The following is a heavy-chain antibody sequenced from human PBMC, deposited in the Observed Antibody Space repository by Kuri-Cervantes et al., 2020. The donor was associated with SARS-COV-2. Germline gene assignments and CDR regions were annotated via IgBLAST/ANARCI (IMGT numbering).Heavy chain of an antibody. Sequence: ASVKVSCKVSGYTLTELSMHWVRQAPGKGLEWMGGFDPEDGETIYAQKFQGRVTMTEDTSTDTAYMELSRLRSDDTAVYYCARPMYSGSYYGGWGTFDYWGQGTLVTVSS. CDR2: FDPEDGET. D-gene: IGHD1-26*01. CDR1: GYTLTELS. CDR3: ARPMYSGSYYGGWGTFDY. J-gene: IGHJ4*02. V-gene: IGHV1-24*01.